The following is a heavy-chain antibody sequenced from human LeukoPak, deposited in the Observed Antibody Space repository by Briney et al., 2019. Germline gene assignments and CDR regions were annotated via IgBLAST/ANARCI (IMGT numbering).Heavy chain of an antibody. CDR2: IIPIFGTA. J-gene: IGHJ4*02. Sequence: GASVKVSCKASGYTFTGYYMHWVRQAPGQGLEWMGGIIPIFGTANYAQKFQGRVTITADESTSTAYMELSSLRSEDTAVYYCARDGIAAAADGVYYFDYWGQGTLVTVSS. CDR3: ARDGIAAAADGVYYFDY. D-gene: IGHD6-13*01. V-gene: IGHV1-69*13. CDR1: GYTFTGYY.